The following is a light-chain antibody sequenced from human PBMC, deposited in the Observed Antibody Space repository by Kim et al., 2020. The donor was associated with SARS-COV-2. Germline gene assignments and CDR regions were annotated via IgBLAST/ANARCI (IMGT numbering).Light chain of an antibody. J-gene: IGLJ3*02. CDR1: SSNIGSNS. V-gene: IGLV1-44*01. Sequence: GQRVTISCSESSSNIGSNSVNCYQQLPGTAPKLLIYSNNQRPSGVPDRFSGSKSGTSASLAISGLQSEDEADYYCAAWDDSLNGWVFGGGTQLTVL. CDR3: AAWDDSLNGWV. CDR2: SNN.